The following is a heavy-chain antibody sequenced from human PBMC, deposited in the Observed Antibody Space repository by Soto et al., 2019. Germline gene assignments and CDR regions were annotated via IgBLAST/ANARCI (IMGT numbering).Heavy chain of an antibody. D-gene: IGHD4-17*01. CDR3: ARGQSTYGDLDY. CDR1: GYTFTSYD. V-gene: IGHV1-8*01. Sequence: ASVKVSCKASGYTFTSYDINWVRQATGQGLEWMGRMNPNSGNTGYAQKFQGRVTMTRNTSISTAYMELSSLRSEDTAVYYCARGQSTYGDLDYWGQGTLVTVSS. J-gene: IGHJ4*02. CDR2: MNPNSGNT.